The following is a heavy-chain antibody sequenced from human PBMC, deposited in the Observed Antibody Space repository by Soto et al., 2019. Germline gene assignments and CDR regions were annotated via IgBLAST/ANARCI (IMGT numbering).Heavy chain of an antibody. V-gene: IGHV4-59*01. CDR2: ISYSGNT. CDR3: ACLRGKRGSPIDY. D-gene: IGHD2-15*01. CDR1: GDSTSNYY. Sequence: QVPLQESGPRLVKPSETLSLTCILSGDSTSNYYWSWIRQSPGKGLEWIGYISYSGNTNYNPSLKSRVTISVDTSKDQLSLKVTSVTAADTAMYYCACLRGKRGSPIDYWGQGTQVTVSS. J-gene: IGHJ4*02.